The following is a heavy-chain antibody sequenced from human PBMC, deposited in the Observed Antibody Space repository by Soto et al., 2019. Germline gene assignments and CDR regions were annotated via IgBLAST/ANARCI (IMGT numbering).Heavy chain of an antibody. CDR2: IVVGSGNT. Sequence: ASVKVSCKASGFTFTSSAVQWVRQARGQRLEWIGWIVVGSGNTNYAQKFQERVTITRDMSTSTAYMELSSLRSEDTAVYYCAAGGEYDSSGLRFYYGMDVWGQGTTVTVSS. CDR1: GFTFTSSA. J-gene: IGHJ6*02. CDR3: AAGGEYDSSGLRFYYGMDV. V-gene: IGHV1-58*01. D-gene: IGHD3-22*01.